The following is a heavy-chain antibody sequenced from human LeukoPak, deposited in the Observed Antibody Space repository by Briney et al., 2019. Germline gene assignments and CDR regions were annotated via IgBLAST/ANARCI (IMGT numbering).Heavy chain of an antibody. CDR3: ARTSYGTIFGVVGDAFDI. D-gene: IGHD3-3*01. J-gene: IGHJ3*02. CDR2: INHSGST. CDR1: GGSFSAYY. V-gene: IGHV4-34*01. Sequence: PSETLSLTCAVYGGSFSAYYWSWIRQPPGKGLEWIGAINHSGSTNYNPSLKSRVTISVDTSKNQFSLKLSSVTAADTAVYYCARTSYGTIFGVVGDAFDIWGQGTMVTVSS.